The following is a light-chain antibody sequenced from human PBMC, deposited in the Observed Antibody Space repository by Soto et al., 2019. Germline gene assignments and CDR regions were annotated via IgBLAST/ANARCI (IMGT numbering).Light chain of an antibody. CDR3: QQSFIAPWT. CDR2: AAS. Sequence: AIQMTQSPSSLSASVGDTVTITCRASQGIRNDLGWYQQKPGKAPNLLIYAASSLQSGVPSRFSGSGSGTDFTLTLSSLQAEDSATYYCQQSFIAPWTFGQGTKVDIK. CDR1: QGIRND. V-gene: IGKV1-6*01. J-gene: IGKJ1*01.